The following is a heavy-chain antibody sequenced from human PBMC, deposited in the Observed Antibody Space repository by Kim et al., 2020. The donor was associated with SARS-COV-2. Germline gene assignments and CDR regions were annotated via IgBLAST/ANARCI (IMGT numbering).Heavy chain of an antibody. Sequence: IGYADSVKGRFTNSIDNAKNSLYLQMNSLRPEDTALYYCTKDVLAGGADVWGQGTAVIVSS. J-gene: IGHJ6*02. CDR3: TKDVLAGGADV. V-gene: IGHV3-9*01. D-gene: IGHD3-3*02. CDR2: I.